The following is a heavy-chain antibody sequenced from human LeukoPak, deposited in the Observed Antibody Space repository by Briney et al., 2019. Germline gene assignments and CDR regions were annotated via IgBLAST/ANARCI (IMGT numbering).Heavy chain of an antibody. D-gene: IGHD1-14*01. J-gene: IGHJ4*02. CDR2: IYPGDSDT. V-gene: IGHV5-51*01. CDR3: ATVLPGPKGHPESIDY. Sequence: GESLKISCKGSGYSFTSYWIGWVRQMPGKGLEWMGIIYPGDSDTRYSPSFQGQVTISADKSISTAYLQWSSLKASDTAMYYCATVLPGPKGHPESIDYWGQGTLDTVSS. CDR1: GYSFTSYW.